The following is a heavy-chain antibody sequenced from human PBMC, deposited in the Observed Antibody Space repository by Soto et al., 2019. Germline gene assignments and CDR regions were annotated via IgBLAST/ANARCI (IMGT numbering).Heavy chain of an antibody. Sequence: ASVKVSCKASGDTFSTFPRNWVRHAPGENLEWMGWINAANGDTVYSQNFQGRVTITRDTTERTAYMELSGLRSEETAVYFCARMDYYGSGTYHFDYWG. D-gene: IGHD3-10*01. CDR2: INAANGDT. CDR1: GDTFSTFP. J-gene: IGHJ4*01. V-gene: IGHV1-3*01. CDR3: ARMDYYGSGTYHFDY.